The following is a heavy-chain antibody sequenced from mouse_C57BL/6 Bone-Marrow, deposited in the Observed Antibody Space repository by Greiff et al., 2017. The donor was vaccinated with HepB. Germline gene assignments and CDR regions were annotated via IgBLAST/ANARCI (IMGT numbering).Heavy chain of an antibody. CDR2: ISDGGSYT. CDR1: GFTFSSYA. V-gene: IGHV5-4*03. Sequence: EVKLVESGGGLVKPGGSLKLSCAASGFTFSSYAMSWVRQTPEKRLEWVATISDGGSYTYYPDNVKGRITISRDNAKNNLYLQMSHLKSEDTAMYYCARVDYYYEDYWGQGTTLTVSS. J-gene: IGHJ2*01. D-gene: IGHD1-1*01. CDR3: ARVDYYYEDY.